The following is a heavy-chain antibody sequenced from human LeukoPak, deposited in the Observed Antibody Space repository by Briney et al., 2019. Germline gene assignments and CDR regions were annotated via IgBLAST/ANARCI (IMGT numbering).Heavy chain of an antibody. CDR3: ARDKGDYDTSGSLFVF. CDR2: IKQDGSEK. Sequence: GGSLRLSCAASGFTFSRYWMSWVRQAPRKGLEWVANIKQDGSEKYYVDSVKGRFTISRDNTKNSLYLQMNSLRAEDTAVYYCARDKGDYDTSGSLFVFGGQGTLVTVSS. CDR1: GFTFSRYW. D-gene: IGHD3-22*01. V-gene: IGHV3-7*03. J-gene: IGHJ4*02.